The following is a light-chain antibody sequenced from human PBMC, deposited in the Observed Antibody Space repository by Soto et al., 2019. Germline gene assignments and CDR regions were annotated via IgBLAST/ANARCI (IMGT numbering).Light chain of an antibody. CDR1: SSDVGKYDY. V-gene: IGLV2-11*01. CDR3: CSYAGTYPLV. Sequence: QSALTQPRSVSGSPGQLVTISCTGTSSDVGKYDYVSWYQQHPDKAPKLMIYDVSNRPSGVPDRFSGSKSGNTASLTISGLQAEDEADYYCCSYAGTYPLVFGGGTK. CDR2: DVS. J-gene: IGLJ2*01.